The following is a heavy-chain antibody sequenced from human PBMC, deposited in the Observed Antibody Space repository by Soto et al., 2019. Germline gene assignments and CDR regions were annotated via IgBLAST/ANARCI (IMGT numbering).Heavy chain of an antibody. D-gene: IGHD2-8*01. Sequence: QVQLVESGGGLVKPGGSLRLSCAASGFTFSDYYMNWIRQAPGKGLEWVSYISSRASTIFYADSVKGRFTISRDNVKNSLDLQMDSLRAEDTAVYYCASGTNGAFFVYWGQGILVTVSS. CDR2: ISSRASTI. J-gene: IGHJ4*02. CDR3: ASGTNGAFFVY. CDR1: GFTFSDYY. V-gene: IGHV3-11*01.